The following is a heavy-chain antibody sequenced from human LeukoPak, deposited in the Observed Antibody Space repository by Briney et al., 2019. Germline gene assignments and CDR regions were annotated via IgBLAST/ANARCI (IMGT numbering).Heavy chain of an antibody. Sequence: SETLSLTCAAYGGSFSGYYWSWIRQPPGKGLEWIGEINHSGSTNYNPSLKSRVTISVDTSKNQFSLKLSSVTAADTAVYYCARGRKQWQVRADYWGQGTLVTVSS. D-gene: IGHD6-19*01. J-gene: IGHJ4*02. V-gene: IGHV4-34*01. CDR1: GGSFSGYY. CDR3: ARGRKQWQVRADY. CDR2: INHSGST.